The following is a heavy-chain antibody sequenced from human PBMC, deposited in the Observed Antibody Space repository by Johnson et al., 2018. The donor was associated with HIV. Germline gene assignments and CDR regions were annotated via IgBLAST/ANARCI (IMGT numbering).Heavy chain of an antibody. D-gene: IGHD1/OR15-1a*01. CDR1: GFTFSSYA. Sequence: QLQVVESGGGVVQPGRSLRLSCAASGFTFSSYAMHWVRQAPGKGLEWVAVISYDGSNKYYADSVKGRFTISRDNSKNTLYLQMNSLRAEDTAVYYCARGSVAGTYLQDAFDIWGHGTLVTVSS. J-gene: IGHJ3*02. CDR2: ISYDGSNK. V-gene: IGHV3-30*04. CDR3: ARGSVAGTYLQDAFDI.